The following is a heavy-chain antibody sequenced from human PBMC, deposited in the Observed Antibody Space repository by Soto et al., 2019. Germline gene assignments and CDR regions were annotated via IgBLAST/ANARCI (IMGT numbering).Heavy chain of an antibody. CDR1: GCTFSSYA. D-gene: IGHD3-22*01. J-gene: IGHJ4*02. V-gene: IGHV1-46*03. Sequence: GASVKVSCKASGCTFSSYAISWVRQAPGQGLEWMGIINPSGGRTSYAQKFQGRVTMTRDTSTSTVYMELSSLRSEDTALYYCARGSNSLLRKNAFDYWGQGTLVTVSS. CDR2: INPSGGRT. CDR3: ARGSNSLLRKNAFDY.